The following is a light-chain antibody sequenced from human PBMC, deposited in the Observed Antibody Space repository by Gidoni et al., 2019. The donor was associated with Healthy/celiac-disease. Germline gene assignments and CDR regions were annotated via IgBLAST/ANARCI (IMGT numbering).Light chain of an antibody. CDR3: QQYNNWPPFT. CDR1: QSVSSN. CDR2: GAS. V-gene: IGKV3-15*01. Sequence: EIVMPQSPATLSVSPGERATLSCRASQSVSSNLAWYQQKPGLAPRLLIYGASTRATGIPARFSGSGSGTEFTLTIRSLQSEDFAVYYCQQYNNWPPFTFXPXTKVDIK. J-gene: IGKJ3*01.